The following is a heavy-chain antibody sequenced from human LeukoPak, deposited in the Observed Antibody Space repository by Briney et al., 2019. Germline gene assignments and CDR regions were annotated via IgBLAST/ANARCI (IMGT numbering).Heavy chain of an antibody. CDR1: GFTFSGHN. Sequence: GGSLRLSCAASGFTFSGHNMNWVRQASGKGLEWISFVSISSGTIYYADSVKGRFRIPRDNAKSSLDLEMNSLRAEDTAVYYCARAMSTFGGVRNYFDSWGQGTLVTVSS. CDR3: ARAMSTFGGVRNYFDS. CDR2: VSISSGTI. J-gene: IGHJ4*02. V-gene: IGHV3-48*04. D-gene: IGHD3-16*01.